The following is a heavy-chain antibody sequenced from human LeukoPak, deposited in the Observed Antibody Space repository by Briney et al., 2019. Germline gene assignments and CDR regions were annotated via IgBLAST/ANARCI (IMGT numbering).Heavy chain of an antibody. Sequence: PGGSLRLSCAASGFTFSGYPIHWVRQAPGKGLEWVAVIWYDGSNKYYADSVKGRFTISRDNSKNTLYLQMNSLRAEDTAVYYCARGTAAGPFYGMDVWGQGTTVTVS. D-gene: IGHD6-13*01. V-gene: IGHV3-33*01. CDR1: GFTFSGYP. J-gene: IGHJ6*02. CDR2: IWYDGSNK. CDR3: ARGTAAGPFYGMDV.